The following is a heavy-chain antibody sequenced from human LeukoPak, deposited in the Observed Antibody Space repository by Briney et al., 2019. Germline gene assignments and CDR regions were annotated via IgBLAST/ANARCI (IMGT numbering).Heavy chain of an antibody. Sequence: GGSPRLSCAASGFTFSSYGMHWVRQAPGKGLEWVAVISYDGSNKYYADSVKGRFTISRDNSKNTLYLQMNSLRTEDTAVYYCARAQLRYFDWSANGYWGQGTLVTVSS. CDR2: ISYDGSNK. J-gene: IGHJ4*02. CDR1: GFTFSSYG. V-gene: IGHV3-30*03. CDR3: ARAQLRYFDWSANGY. D-gene: IGHD3-9*01.